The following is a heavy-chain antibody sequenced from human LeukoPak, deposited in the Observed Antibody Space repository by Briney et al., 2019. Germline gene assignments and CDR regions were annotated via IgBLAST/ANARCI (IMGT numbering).Heavy chain of an antibody. CDR3: ARDSFFTQQLVKFDP. CDR1: GVSISSYY. V-gene: IGHV4-4*07. CDR2: IYTSGST. Sequence: PSETLSVTCTVSGVSISSYYWSWIRQPAGKGLEWIGHIYTSGSTNYNPSLKSRVTMSVDTSKNQFSLKLSSVTAADTAVYYCARDSFFTQQLVKFDPWGQGTLVTVSS. J-gene: IGHJ5*02. D-gene: IGHD6-13*01.